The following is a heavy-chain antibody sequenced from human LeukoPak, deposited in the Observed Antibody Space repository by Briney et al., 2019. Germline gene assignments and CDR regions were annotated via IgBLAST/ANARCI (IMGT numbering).Heavy chain of an antibody. V-gene: IGHV4-61*02. J-gene: IGHJ3*02. CDR2: IYTSGST. Sequence: SETLSLTCTVSGGSISSGYYYWSWIRQPAGKGLEWIGRIYTSGSTNYNPSLKSRVTISVDTSKNQFSLKLSSVTAADTAVYYCAFLLAGVSDGYDNAFDIWGQGTMVTVSS. D-gene: IGHD3-22*01. CDR3: AFLLAGVSDGYDNAFDI. CDR1: GGSISSGYYY.